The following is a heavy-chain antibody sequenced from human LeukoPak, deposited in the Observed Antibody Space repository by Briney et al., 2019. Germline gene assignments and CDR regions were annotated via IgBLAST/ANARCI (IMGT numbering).Heavy chain of an antibody. J-gene: IGHJ4*02. D-gene: IGHD2-21*02. CDR3: ARSAYCGSSCHYYFDY. V-gene: IGHV3-74*01. CDR1: GFTFNTYW. CDR2: INTVGSST. Sequence: GGSLRLSCAASGFTFNTYWMHWVRQVPGEGLVWVSRINTVGSSTSYADSVKGRFAISRDNAQNTLYLQMNSLGAEDTAVYYCARSAYCGSSCHYYFDYWGQGTLVTVPS.